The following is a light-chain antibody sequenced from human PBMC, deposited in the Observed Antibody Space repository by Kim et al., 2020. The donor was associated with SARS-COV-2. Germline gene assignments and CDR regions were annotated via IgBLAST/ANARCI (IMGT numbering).Light chain of an antibody. V-gene: IGLV1-40*01. Sequence: QSVLTQPPSVSAAPGQRVTITCTGSSSNIGAGYAVHSYQQLPGTAPKLLIYGNSNRPSGVPDRFSCSKSGTSASLAITGLQAEDEADYYSLTNDSSLSGSYVFGAGTQVTVL. J-gene: IGLJ1*01. CDR1: SSNIGAGYA. CDR2: GNS. CDR3: LTNDSSLSGSYV.